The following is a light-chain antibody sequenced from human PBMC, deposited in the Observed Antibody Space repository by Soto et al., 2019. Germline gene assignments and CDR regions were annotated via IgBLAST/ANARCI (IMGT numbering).Light chain of an antibody. CDR1: QDIRNF. Sequence: DIQMTQSPTSLSASVGDRVTITCRASQDIRNFVAWYQQKQGKAPKLLIYAASTLQSGVPSRFSGSGSGTDVALGINSLQPEDVATSSCKKYSGVLVFGSGTKVEIK. CDR3: KKYSGVLV. CDR2: AAS. V-gene: IGKV1-27*01. J-gene: IGKJ3*01.